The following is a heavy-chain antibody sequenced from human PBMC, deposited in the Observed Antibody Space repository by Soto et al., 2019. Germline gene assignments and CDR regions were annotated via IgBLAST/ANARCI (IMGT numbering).Heavy chain of an antibody. CDR1: GFSLTSNAVG. CDR2: ISWDDDN. Sequence: QITLKESGPSLVKPTQPLTLTCTFSGFSLTSNAVGVGWFRHPPGKALEWLALISWDDDNHYSPSLKSRHTFTMDTCKNTVVLITTNMSPVDTATYYCAHGSGWLFDFWGQGTLVTVSS. V-gene: IGHV2-5*02. D-gene: IGHD6-19*01. CDR3: AHGSGWLFDF. J-gene: IGHJ4*02.